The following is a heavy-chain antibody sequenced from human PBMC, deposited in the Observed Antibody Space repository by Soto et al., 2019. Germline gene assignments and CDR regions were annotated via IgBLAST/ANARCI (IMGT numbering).Heavy chain of an antibody. CDR3: ARDSPREYYYDSSGYYWSRVGYFDY. CDR2: IYSGGST. D-gene: IGHD3-22*01. J-gene: IGHJ4*02. CDR1: GFTVSSNY. V-gene: IGHV3-66*01. Sequence: PGGSLRLSCAASGFTVSSNYMSWVRQAPGKGLEWVSVIYSGGSTYYADSVKGRFTISRDNSKNTLYLQMNSLRAEDTAVYYCARDSPREYYYDSSGYYWSRVGYFDYWGQGTLVTVSS.